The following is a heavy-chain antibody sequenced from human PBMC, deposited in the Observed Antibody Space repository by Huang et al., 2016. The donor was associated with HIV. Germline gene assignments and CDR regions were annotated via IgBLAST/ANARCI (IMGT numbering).Heavy chain of an antibody. V-gene: IGHV3-53*02. CDR3: ARGMVRGVTLNWFDP. J-gene: IGHJ5*02. D-gene: IGHD3-10*01. Sequence: EVQLVETGGGLIQTGGSLRPSCAASGFTVSSHYMSWVCQAPGKGLEWVSVIYSGGSTYYADAVKGRFTISRDNSKNTLYLQMNSLRAEDTAVYYCARGMVRGVTLNWFDPWGQGTLVTVSS. CDR1: GFTVSSHY. CDR2: IYSGGST.